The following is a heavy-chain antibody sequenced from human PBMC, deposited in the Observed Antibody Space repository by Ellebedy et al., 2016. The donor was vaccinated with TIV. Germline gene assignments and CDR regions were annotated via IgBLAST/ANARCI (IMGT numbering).Heavy chain of an antibody. D-gene: IGHD2-15*01. J-gene: IGHJ4*02. CDR2: IWSDGSNK. CDR3: ARDGIDNAWYFGL. CDR1: GFTLRKFG. V-gene: IGHV3-33*01. Sequence: GGSLRLFCEASGFTLRKFGMHWVRQAPGKGLEWVAVIWSDGSNKYYGDSVKGRFTISRDNSKNTLYLQMNSLKVEDTAIYYCARDGIDNAWYFGLWGQGTLVTVSS.